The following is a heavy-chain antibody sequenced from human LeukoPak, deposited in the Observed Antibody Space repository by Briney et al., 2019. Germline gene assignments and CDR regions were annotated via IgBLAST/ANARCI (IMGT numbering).Heavy chain of an antibody. CDR1: GGSISSGDYY. CDR3: ARFRRYYDSSGYYYFDY. J-gene: IGHJ4*02. CDR2: IYYSGST. V-gene: IGHV4-30-4*08. Sequence: TLSLTCTVSGGSISSGDYYWSWIRQPPGKGLEWIGYIYYSGSTYYNPSLKSRVTISVDTSKNQFSLKLSSVTAADTAVYYCARFRRYYDSSGYYYFDYWGQGTLVTVSS. D-gene: IGHD3-22*01.